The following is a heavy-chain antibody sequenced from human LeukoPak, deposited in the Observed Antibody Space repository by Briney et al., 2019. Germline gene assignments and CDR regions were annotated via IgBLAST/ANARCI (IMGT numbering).Heavy chain of an antibody. Sequence: GGSLRLSCAASGFTFSSYSMNWVRQAPGKGLEWVSSISGSSSFIYYADSVKGRFTISRDNSKNTLYLQMNSLRAEDTAVYYCAKSFLGDSSGYYSYYFDYWGQGTLVTVSS. CDR2: ISGSSSFI. J-gene: IGHJ4*02. CDR3: AKSFLGDSSGYYSYYFDY. V-gene: IGHV3-21*04. CDR1: GFTFSSYS. D-gene: IGHD3-22*01.